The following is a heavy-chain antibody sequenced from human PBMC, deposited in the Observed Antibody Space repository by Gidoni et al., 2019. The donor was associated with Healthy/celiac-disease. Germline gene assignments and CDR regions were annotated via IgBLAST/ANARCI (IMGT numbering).Heavy chain of an antibody. CDR3: ARGIAVNDY. Sequence: QVQLVQSGAEVKKPGASVKVSCQPSGYTFTGYYMHWVRQHPGQGLEWMGWINHNSGGKKYAKKYQGRVTMTRDTSISTAYMELSRLRSDDTAVYDCARGIAVNDYWGQGTLVTVSS. J-gene: IGHJ4*02. D-gene: IGHD6-19*01. CDR2: INHNSGGK. CDR1: GYTFTGYY. V-gene: IGHV1-2*02.